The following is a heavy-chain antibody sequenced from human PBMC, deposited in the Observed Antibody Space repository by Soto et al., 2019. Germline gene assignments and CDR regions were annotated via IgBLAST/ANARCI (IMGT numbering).Heavy chain of an antibody. J-gene: IGHJ4*02. Sequence: GGSLRLSCAASGFTFSSYGMHWVRQAPGKGLEWVAVISYDGSNKYYADSVKGRFTISRDNSKNTLYLQMNSLRAEDTAVYYCAKADYGDYVDYWGQGTLVTVSS. CDR1: GFTFSSYG. CDR3: AKADYGDYVDY. D-gene: IGHD4-17*01. V-gene: IGHV3-30*18. CDR2: ISYDGSNK.